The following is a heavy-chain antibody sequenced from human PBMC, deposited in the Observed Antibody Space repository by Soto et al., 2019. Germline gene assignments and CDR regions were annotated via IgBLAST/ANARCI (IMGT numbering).Heavy chain of an antibody. V-gene: IGHV3-23*01. CDR1: GIIFSNYA. CDR2: ISGSGGET. J-gene: IGHJ4*02. Sequence: GGSLRLSCAASGIIFSNYALSWVRQAPGKGLEWVSCISGSGGETYYADSVKGRFTISRDNSKNRLYLQMNSLRAEDTAIYYCAKEYYSDSSFDSWGQGTLVTVS. CDR3: AKEYYSDSSFDS. D-gene: IGHD3-22*01.